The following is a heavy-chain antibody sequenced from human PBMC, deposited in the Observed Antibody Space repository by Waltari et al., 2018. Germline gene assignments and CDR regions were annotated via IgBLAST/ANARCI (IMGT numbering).Heavy chain of an antibody. CDR2: IYHSGST. Sequence: QVQLQESGPGLVTPSETLSLTCAVPGYSISSGYYWGWIRQPPGKGLEWIGSIYHSGSTYYNPSVKSRVTISVDTSKNQFSLKLSSVTAADTAVYYCAREVVVAGTRYFQYWGQGTLVTVSS. CDR3: AREVVVAGTRYFQY. D-gene: IGHD6-19*01. CDR1: GYSISSGYY. J-gene: IGHJ1*01. V-gene: IGHV4-38-2*02.